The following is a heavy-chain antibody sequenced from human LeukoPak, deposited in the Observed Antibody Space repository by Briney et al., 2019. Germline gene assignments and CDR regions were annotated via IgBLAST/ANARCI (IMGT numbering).Heavy chain of an antibody. Sequence: PGGSLRLSCSASGFTFSHYAMHWVRQAPGKGLEYLSTVSSNGGSTYYTDSVKGRFTISRDNSRNTLYLQMSSLRAKDTAVYYCAKDYYDSSGYYYQSDAFDIWGQGTMVTVSS. D-gene: IGHD3-22*01. J-gene: IGHJ3*02. V-gene: IGHV3-64D*06. CDR3: AKDYYDSSGYYYQSDAFDI. CDR2: VSSNGGST. CDR1: GFTFSHYA.